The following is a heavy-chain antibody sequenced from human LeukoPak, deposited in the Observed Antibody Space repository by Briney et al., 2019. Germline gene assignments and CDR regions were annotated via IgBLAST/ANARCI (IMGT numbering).Heavy chain of an antibody. V-gene: IGHV3-33*01. D-gene: IGHD1-26*01. CDR3: ATNSGSSGGY. J-gene: IGHJ4*02. CDR1: GFTFSSYT. CDR2: IWLDGSNK. Sequence: GTSLRLSCAASGFTFSSYTMHWVRQAPGKGLEWVAVIWLDGSNKYYADSVKGRFTISRDNSKNTLYLQMNSPRAEDTAVYYCATNSGSSGGYWGQGTLVTVSS.